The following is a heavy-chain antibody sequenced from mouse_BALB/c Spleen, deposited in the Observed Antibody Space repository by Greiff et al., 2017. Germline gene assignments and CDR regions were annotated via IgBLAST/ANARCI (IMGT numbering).Heavy chain of an antibody. V-gene: IGHV3-8*02. Sequence: EVKLQESGPSLVKPSQTLSLTCSVTGDSITSGYWNWIRKFPGNKLEYMGYISYSGSTYYNPSLKSRISITRDTSKNQYYLQLNSVTTEDTATYYCARGGNYYGSSYDWFAYWGQGTLVTVSA. J-gene: IGHJ3*01. CDR1: GDSITSGY. CDR2: ISYSGST. D-gene: IGHD1-1*01. CDR3: ARGGNYYGSSYDWFAY.